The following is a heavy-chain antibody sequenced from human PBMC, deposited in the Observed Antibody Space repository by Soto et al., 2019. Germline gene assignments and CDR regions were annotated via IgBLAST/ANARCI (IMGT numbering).Heavy chain of an antibody. CDR1: GFTFSGFA. V-gene: IGHV3-73*02. Sequence: EVQVVEYGGGLVQPGGSLKLSCAASGFTFSGFAMHWVRQASGRGRARVVRIIMEGDSDGTAFAASVRGRFTISKEDTKNTAYLKMSRLKTEDTAVYYCARVMTYNVRSGFDWNGMDVWGQGTTVTVSS. D-gene: IGHD3-9*01. CDR2: IIMEGDSDGT. J-gene: IGHJ6*02. CDR3: ARVMTYNVRSGFDWNGMDV.